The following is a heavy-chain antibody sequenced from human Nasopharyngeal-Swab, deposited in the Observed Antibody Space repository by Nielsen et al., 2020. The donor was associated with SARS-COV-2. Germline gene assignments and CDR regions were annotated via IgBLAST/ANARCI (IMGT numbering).Heavy chain of an antibody. Sequence: GGSLRLSCAASGFTFSTYEMNWVRQAPGKGLEWLSCISSSGSTIYYADSVKGRFTISRDNAKNSLYLQMDSLRAEDTAVYYCARDLAMATILWGQGTLVTVSS. J-gene: IGHJ4*02. V-gene: IGHV3-48*03. CDR3: ARDLAMATIL. CDR2: ISSSGSTI. D-gene: IGHD5-24*01. CDR1: GFTFSTYE.